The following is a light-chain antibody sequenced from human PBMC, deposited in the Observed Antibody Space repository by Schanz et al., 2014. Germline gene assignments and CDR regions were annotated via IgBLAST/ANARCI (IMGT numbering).Light chain of an antibody. Sequence: QSALTQPASVSGSPGQSITISCTGTNSDVGGYNHVSWYQQYPGKAPKLMIYDVNNRPSGVPDRFSGSKSGNTASLTVSGLQAEDEADYYCQSYDSSLSGFVVFGGGTKLTVL. V-gene: IGLV2-14*01. J-gene: IGLJ2*01. CDR3: QSYDSSLSGFVV. CDR1: NSDVGGYNH. CDR2: DVN.